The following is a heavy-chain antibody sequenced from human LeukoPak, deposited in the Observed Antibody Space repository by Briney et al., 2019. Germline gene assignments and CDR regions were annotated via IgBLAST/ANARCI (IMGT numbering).Heavy chain of an antibody. Sequence: GESLKISCKGSGYSFTYWIGWVRQMPGKGLEWMGIIYSGDSRTKYSPSFQGRVTISADNSISTAYLQWSSLEASDTAMYYCASARHGDYVWDYWGQGTLVTVSS. CDR3: ASARHGDYVWDY. CDR1: GYSFTYW. V-gene: IGHV5-51*01. J-gene: IGHJ4*02. CDR2: IYSGDSRT. D-gene: IGHD4-17*01.